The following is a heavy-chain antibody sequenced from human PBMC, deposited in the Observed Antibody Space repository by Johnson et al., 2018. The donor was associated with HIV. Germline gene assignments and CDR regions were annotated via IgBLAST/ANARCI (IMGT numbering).Heavy chain of an antibody. D-gene: IGHD3-22*01. Sequence: VQLVESGGGVVQPGRSLRLSCTASGFTFGYYAMSWVRQAPGKGLAWVGFIRRKAYGGTTDYAASVKGRFTNPRDDSKSIAYVQMNSLKTEDTAVYYCTRLYYYDSTGWSTGEDDVDFWGQGTMVTVSS. CDR3: TRLYYYDSTGWSTGEDDVDF. CDR2: IRRKAYGGTT. CDR1: GFTFGYYA. V-gene: IGHV3-49*04. J-gene: IGHJ3*01.